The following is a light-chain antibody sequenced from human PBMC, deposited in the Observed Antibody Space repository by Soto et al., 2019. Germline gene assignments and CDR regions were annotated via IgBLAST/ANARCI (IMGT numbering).Light chain of an antibody. CDR3: KSYAGSNTYV. Sequence: QSALTQPASVSDSPGQSITISCTGTSSDVGGSNFVSWYQQHPGKPPKLTIYDVANRPSGVSNRFSGSKSGSTASLIISRLQTEDEADYFCKSYAGSNTYVFGSGTKV. CDR1: SSDVGGSNF. CDR2: DVA. J-gene: IGLJ1*01. V-gene: IGLV2-14*03.